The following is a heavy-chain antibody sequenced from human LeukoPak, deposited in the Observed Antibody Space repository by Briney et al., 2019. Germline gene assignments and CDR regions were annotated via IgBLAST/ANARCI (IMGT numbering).Heavy chain of an antibody. J-gene: IGHJ4*02. D-gene: IGHD5-18*01. CDR3: ARDGGSYGSFGPTFDY. CDR2: INSDGSST. V-gene: IGHV3-74*01. CDR1: GFTFSSYW. Sequence: PGGSLRLSCAASGFTFSSYWMHWVRQGPGKGLVWVSRINSDGSSTSYADSVRGRFTISRDNAKNSLYLQMNSLRAEDTAVYYCARDGGSYGSFGPTFDYWGQGTLVTVSS.